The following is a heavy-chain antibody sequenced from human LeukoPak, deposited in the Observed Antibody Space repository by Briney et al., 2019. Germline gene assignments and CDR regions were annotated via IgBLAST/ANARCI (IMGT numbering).Heavy chain of an antibody. J-gene: IGHJ4*02. Sequence: ASVKVSCKASGYTFTSYGISWVRQAPGQGLEWMGWISAYNGNTNHAQKFQGRVTMTEDTSTDTAYMELNSLLSEDTAVYYCATEGGYDFWSGCDYWGQGTLVTVSS. V-gene: IGHV1-18*01. CDR2: ISAYNGNT. CDR3: ATEGGYDFWSGCDY. CDR1: GYTFTSYG. D-gene: IGHD3-3*01.